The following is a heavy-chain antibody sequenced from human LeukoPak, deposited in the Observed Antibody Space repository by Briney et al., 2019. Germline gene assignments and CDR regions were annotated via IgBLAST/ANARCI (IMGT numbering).Heavy chain of an antibody. J-gene: IGHJ6*03. Sequence: GGSLRLSCAASGFTFSSYEMNWVRQAPGKGLEWVSYISSSGSTIYYADSVKGRFTISRDNAKNSLYLQMNSLRAEDTAVYYCARGPGVRGRAYYYYMDVWGKGTTVTVSS. V-gene: IGHV3-48*03. CDR3: ARGPGVRGRAYYYYMDV. D-gene: IGHD3-10*01. CDR2: ISSSGSTI. CDR1: GFTFSSYE.